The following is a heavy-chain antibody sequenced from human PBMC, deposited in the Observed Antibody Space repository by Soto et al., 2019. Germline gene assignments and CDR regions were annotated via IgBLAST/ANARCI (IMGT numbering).Heavy chain of an antibody. D-gene: IGHD3-10*01. CDR1: GGSISSSSYY. V-gene: IGHV4-39*01. CDR3: ARHVYGSGGERFDP. CDR2: IYYSGST. Sequence: QLQLQESGPGLVKPSETLSLTCTVSGGSISSSSYYWGWIRQPPGKGLEWIGSIYYSGSTYYNPSLKSRVTISVDTSKNQFSLKLSSVTAADTAVYYCARHVYGSGGERFDPWGQGTLVTVSS. J-gene: IGHJ5*02.